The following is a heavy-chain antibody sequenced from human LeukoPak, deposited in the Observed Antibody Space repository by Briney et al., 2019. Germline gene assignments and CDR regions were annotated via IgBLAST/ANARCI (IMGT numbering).Heavy chain of an antibody. Sequence: PGGSLRLSCAASGFTFSSYSMNWVRQAPGKGLEWVSSISSSSSYIYYADSVKGRFTISRDNAKNSLYLQMNSLRAEDTAVHYCARGAGGVWGSYFDYWGQGTLVTVSS. CDR3: ARGAGGVWGSYFDY. CDR2: ISSSSSYI. J-gene: IGHJ4*02. V-gene: IGHV3-21*01. CDR1: GFTFSSYS. D-gene: IGHD3-16*01.